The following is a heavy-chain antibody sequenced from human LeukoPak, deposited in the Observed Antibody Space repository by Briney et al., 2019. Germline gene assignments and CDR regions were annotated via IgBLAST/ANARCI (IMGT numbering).Heavy chain of an antibody. CDR1: GGTFSSYA. Sequence: GASVTVSCKASGGTFSSYAISWVRQAPGQGLEWMGGIIPIFGTANYAQKFQGRVTITADESTSTAYMELSSLRSGDTAVYYCARAYGPRGGYDYWGQGTLVTVSS. D-gene: IGHD3-10*01. J-gene: IGHJ4*02. CDR3: ARAYGPRGGYDY. V-gene: IGHV1-69*13. CDR2: IIPIFGTA.